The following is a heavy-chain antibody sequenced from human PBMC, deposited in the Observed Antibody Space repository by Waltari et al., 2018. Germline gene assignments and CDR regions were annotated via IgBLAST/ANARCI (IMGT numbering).Heavy chain of an antibody. CDR3: ARGKFTAFDI. J-gene: IGHJ3*02. CDR2: TYYRSQWRN. CDR1: RDSLFTTSVA. Sequence: QVQLQQSGPGLVKPSQPLPLTCAVSRDSLFTTSVAWNWIRQSPSTGLEWLGRTYYRSQWRNDYALSVKGRITVNPDTSKNHFSLQLDSVTPDDTAVYYCARGKFTAFDIWGQGTMVTVSS. V-gene: IGHV6-1*01.